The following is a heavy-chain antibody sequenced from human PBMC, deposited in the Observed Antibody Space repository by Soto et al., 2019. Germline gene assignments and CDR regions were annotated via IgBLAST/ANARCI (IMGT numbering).Heavy chain of an antibody. Sequence: GGSLRLSCAASGFTVSSNYMSWVRQAPGKGLEWVSVIYSGGSTYYADSVKGRFTISRHNSKHTLYLQMNSLRAEDTAVYYCAKNSGYTEYSGRSRYVMEVWGQGT. J-gene: IGHJ6*02. V-gene: IGHV3-53*04. CDR1: GFTVSSNY. CDR2: IYSGGST. D-gene: IGHD6-13*01. CDR3: AKNSGYTEYSGRSRYVMEV.